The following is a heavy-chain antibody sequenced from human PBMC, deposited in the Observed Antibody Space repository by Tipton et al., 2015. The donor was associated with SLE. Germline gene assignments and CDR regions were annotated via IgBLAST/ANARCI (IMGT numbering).Heavy chain of an antibody. CDR2: ISFDGSNK. CDR3: ARVGRCGELSPGFY. CDR1: GFTFSAYA. D-gene: IGHD3-10*01. J-gene: IGHJ4*02. V-gene: IGHV3-30-3*01. Sequence: SLRLSCAASGFTFSAYAMHWVRQAPGKGLEWVAVISFDGSNKYYADSVKGRFPISRDNSRNTLYLQMNSLRVEDTAVYYCARVGRCGELSPGFYWGRG.